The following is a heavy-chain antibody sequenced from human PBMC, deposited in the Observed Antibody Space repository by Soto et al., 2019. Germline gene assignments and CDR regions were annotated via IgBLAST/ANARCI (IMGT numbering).Heavy chain of an antibody. Sequence: SVKVSCKASGGTFSSYTISWVRQAPGQGLEWMGRIIPILGIANYAQKFQGRVTITADKSTSTAYMELSSLRSEDTAVYYCAREGILTGYSPYENAFDIWGQGTMVTVSS. D-gene: IGHD3-9*01. CDR1: GGTFSSYT. J-gene: IGHJ3*02. CDR2: IIPILGIA. V-gene: IGHV1-69*04. CDR3: AREGILTGYSPYENAFDI.